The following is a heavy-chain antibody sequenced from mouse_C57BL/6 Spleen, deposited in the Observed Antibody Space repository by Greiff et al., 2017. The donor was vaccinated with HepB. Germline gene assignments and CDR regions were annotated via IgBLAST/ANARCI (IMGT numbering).Heavy chain of an antibody. CDR3: ARDYYGRSSFAY. CDR1: GFTFSDYY. V-gene: IGHV5-12*01. Sequence: EVMLVESGGGLVQPGGSLKLSCAASGFTFSDYYMYWVRQTPEKRLEWVAYISNGGGSTYYPDTVKGRFTISRDNAKNTLYLQMSRLKSEDTAMYYCARDYYGRSSFAYWGQGTLVTVSA. D-gene: IGHD1-1*01. CDR2: ISNGGGST. J-gene: IGHJ3*01.